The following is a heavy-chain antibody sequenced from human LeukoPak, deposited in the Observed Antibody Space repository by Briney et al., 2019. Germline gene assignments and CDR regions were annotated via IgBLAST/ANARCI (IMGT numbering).Heavy chain of an antibody. Sequence: SETLSLTCTVSGGSISSYYWSWIRQPAGKGLEWLERIYTSGSTNYNPSLKSRVTMSVDTSKNQFSLKLSSVTAADTAVYYCARDSSYYYDSSGYQAAFDIWGQGTMVTVSS. CDR1: GGSISSYY. CDR3: ARDSSYYYDSSGYQAAFDI. CDR2: IYTSGST. J-gene: IGHJ3*02. D-gene: IGHD3-22*01. V-gene: IGHV4-4*07.